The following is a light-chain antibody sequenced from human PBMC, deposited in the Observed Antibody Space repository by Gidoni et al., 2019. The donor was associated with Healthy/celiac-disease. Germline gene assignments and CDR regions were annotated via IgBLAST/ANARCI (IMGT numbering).Light chain of an antibody. V-gene: IGKV4-1*01. CDR1: PSVLYSSNNKNY. CDR3: QQYYSTLQT. CDR2: GAS. J-gene: IGKJ1*01. Sequence: DIVMTQSPDSLAVSLGERATINCKSSPSVLYSSNNKNYLAWYQQKPGQPPKLLIYGASTRESGVPDRFSGSGSGTDFTLTISSLQAEDVAVYYCQQYYSTLQTFGQGTKVEIK.